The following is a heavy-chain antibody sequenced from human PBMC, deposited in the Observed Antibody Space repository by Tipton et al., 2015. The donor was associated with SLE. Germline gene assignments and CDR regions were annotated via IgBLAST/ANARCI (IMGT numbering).Heavy chain of an antibody. CDR3: ARPPGVGATNDAFDI. J-gene: IGHJ3*02. CDR1: GGSISSSSYY. CDR2: IYYSGST. Sequence: TLSLTCTVSGGSISSSSYYWGWIRQPPGKGPEWIGSIYYSGSTYYNPSLKSRVTISVDTSKNQFSLKLSSVTAADTAVYYCARPPGVGATNDAFDIWGQGTMVTVSS. D-gene: IGHD1-26*01. V-gene: IGHV4-39*07.